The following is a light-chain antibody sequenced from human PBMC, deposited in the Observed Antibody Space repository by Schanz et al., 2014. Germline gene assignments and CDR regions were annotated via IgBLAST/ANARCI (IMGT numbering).Light chain of an antibody. CDR1: SSDVGSYNL. J-gene: IGLJ2*01. V-gene: IGLV2-14*02. CDR3: SSYAGSDNVV. Sequence: QSALTQPASVSGSPGQSITISCTGTSSDVGSYNLVSWYQQHPGQAPKLMIYEGSMRPSGVPDRFSGSKSGNTASLTVSGLQAEDEADYYCSSYAGSDNVVFGGGTKLTVL. CDR2: EGS.